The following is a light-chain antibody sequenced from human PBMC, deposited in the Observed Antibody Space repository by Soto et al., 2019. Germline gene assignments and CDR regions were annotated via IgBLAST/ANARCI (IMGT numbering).Light chain of an antibody. CDR2: SNN. CDR3: ASWDDRLGAVI. CDR1: SSNIGGTNY. J-gene: IGLJ2*01. V-gene: IGLV1-47*02. Sequence: QPVLTQPPSASGTLGQKVFISCSGSSSNIGGTNYAYWYQQLPGAAPKLLMHSNNLRPSGVPERISGSKFGTAASLAISGLRSEDEAVYYCASWDDRLGAVIFGGGTKLTVL.